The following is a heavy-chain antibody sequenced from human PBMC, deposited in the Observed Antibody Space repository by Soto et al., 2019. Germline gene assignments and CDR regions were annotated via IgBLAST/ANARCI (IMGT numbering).Heavy chain of an antibody. Sequence: PGESLKISCKGSGYSFTSYWIGWVRQMPGKGLEWMGIIYPGDSDTRYSPSFQGQVTISADKSISTAYLQWSSLKASDTAMFYFARRGEYSSSSSNYYYYGMDVWGQGTTVTVS. CDR2: IYPGDSDT. CDR3: ARRGEYSSSSSNYYYYGMDV. D-gene: IGHD6-6*01. J-gene: IGHJ6*02. CDR1: GYSFTSYW. V-gene: IGHV5-51*01.